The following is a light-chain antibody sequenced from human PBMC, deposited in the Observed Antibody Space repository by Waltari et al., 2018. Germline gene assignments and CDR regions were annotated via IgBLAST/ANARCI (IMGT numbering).Light chain of an antibody. V-gene: IGLV2-11*01. J-gene: IGLJ2*01. CDR3: CSYAGSYEV. Sequence: QSALTQPRSVSGSPGQSVTISCTGTSSDVGGYNYVSWYQQHTGKAPKLMIYVVSKRRSWIPERFSCSKPGNAASLTISGLQAADEAEYYCCSYAGSYEVFGGGTKLPVL. CDR1: SSDVGGYNY. CDR2: VVS.